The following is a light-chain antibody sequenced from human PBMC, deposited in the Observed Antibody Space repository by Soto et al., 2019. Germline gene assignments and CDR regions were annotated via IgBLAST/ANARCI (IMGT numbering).Light chain of an antibody. J-gene: IGKJ3*01. CDR2: VAS. Sequence: EIVLTQSPGTLSLSPGERATPSCRASQSVSSSYLAWYQQKPGQSPRLLIYVASSRATGIPDRFSGSGSGTDFTLTISRLEPEDFAVYYCQQYGSSPGAFGPGTKVDIK. CDR3: QQYGSSPGA. V-gene: IGKV3-20*01. CDR1: QSVSSSY.